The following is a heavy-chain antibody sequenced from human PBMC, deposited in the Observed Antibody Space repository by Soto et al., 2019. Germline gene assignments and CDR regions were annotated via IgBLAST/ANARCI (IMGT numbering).Heavy chain of an antibody. CDR2: IYDSGST. CDR1: GGSISSSY. D-gene: IGHD6-13*01. J-gene: IGHJ5*02. V-gene: IGHV4-59*01. CDR3: ARDRVGSSWSLDNWFDP. Sequence: TLSLTCTVSGGSISSSYWSWIRQPPGKGLEWIGYIYDSGSTNYNPSLKSRVTISVDTSKNQFSLKLSSVTAADTAVYYCARDRVGSSWSLDNWFDPWGQGTLVTVSS.